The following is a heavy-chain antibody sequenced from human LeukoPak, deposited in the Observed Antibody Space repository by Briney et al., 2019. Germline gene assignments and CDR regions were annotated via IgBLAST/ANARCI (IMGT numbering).Heavy chain of an antibody. CDR1: GFTFSSYG. D-gene: IGHD3-10*01. J-gene: IGHJ6*03. Sequence: GGSLRLSRAASGFTFSSYGMHWVRQAPGKGLEWVAVISYDGSNKYYADSVKGRFTISRDNSKNTLYLQMNSLRAEDTAVYYCARDQTLWFGELSDYYYYMDVWGKGTTVTISS. CDR3: ARDQTLWFGELSDYYYYMDV. V-gene: IGHV3-30*03. CDR2: ISYDGSNK.